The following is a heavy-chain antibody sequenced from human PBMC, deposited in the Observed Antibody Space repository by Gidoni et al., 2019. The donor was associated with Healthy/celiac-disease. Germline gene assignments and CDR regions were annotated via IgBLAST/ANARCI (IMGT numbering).Heavy chain of an antibody. J-gene: IGHJ6*02. V-gene: IGHV1-69*01. CDR1: GGTFSSYA. CDR3: ARSYVGSADYYYGMDV. CDR2: IIPIFGTA. D-gene: IGHD3-10*01. Sequence: QVQLVQSGAEVKKPGSSVKVSCKASGGTFSSYALSWVRQAPGQGLEWMGGIIPIFGTANYAQKFQGRVTITADESTSTAYMELSSLRSEDTAVYYCARSYVGSADYYYGMDVWGQGTTVTVSS.